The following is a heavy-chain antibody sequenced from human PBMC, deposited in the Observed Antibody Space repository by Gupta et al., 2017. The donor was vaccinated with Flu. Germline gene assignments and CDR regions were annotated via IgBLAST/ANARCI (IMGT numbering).Heavy chain of an antibody. D-gene: IGHD2-2*02. CDR1: GGSISSSSYY. CDR3: ARQYCSSTSCYNNWFDP. CDR2: IYYSGST. Sequence: QLQLQESGPGLVKPSETLSLTCTVSGGSISSSSYYWGWIRQPPGKGLEWIGSIYYSGSTYYNPSLKSRVTISVDTSKNQFSLKLSSVTAADTAVYYCARQYCSSTSCYNNWFDPWGQGTLVTVSS. V-gene: IGHV4-39*01. J-gene: IGHJ5*02.